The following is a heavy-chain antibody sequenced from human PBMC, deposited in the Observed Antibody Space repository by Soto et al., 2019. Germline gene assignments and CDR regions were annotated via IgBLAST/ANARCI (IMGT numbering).Heavy chain of an antibody. CDR2: IIPILGIA. V-gene: IGHV1-69*02. CDR1: GGTFSSYT. D-gene: IGHD2-15*01. CDR3: VALCSGGSCLAFDI. Sequence: GASVKVSCKASGGTFSSYTISWVRQAPGQGLEWMGRIIPILGIANYAQKFQGRVTITADKSTSTAYMELSSLRSEDTAVYYCVALCSGGSCLAFDIWGQGTMVTVSS. J-gene: IGHJ3*02.